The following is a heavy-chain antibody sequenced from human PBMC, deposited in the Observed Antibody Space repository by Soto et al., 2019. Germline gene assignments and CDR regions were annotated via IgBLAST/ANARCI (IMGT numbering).Heavy chain of an antibody. J-gene: IGHJ4*02. V-gene: IGHV3-64D*06. Sequence: GGSLRLSCSVSGFTFNSYAMHWVRQAPGKGLQYVSSISSNGGSTYYADSVKGRFIISRDNSKNTLYLQMSGLRGEDTAVYYCVKDRHVDYWGQGTSVTVYS. CDR1: GFTFNSYA. CDR3: VKDRHVDY. D-gene: IGHD6-6*01. CDR2: ISSNGGST.